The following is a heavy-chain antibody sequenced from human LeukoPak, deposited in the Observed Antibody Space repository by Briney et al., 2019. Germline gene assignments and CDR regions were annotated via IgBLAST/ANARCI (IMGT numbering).Heavy chain of an antibody. V-gene: IGHV4-34*01. D-gene: IGHD2-15*01. CDR1: GGSFSGYY. Sequence: SETLSLTCAVYGGSFSGYYWSWIRQPPGKGLEWIGEINHSGSTSYNPSLKSRVTISVDTSKNQFSLKLSSVTAADTAVYYCARGLVVVAATRGYYYYYGMDVWGQGTTVTVSS. CDR2: INHSGST. CDR3: ARGLVVVAATRGYYYYYGMDV. J-gene: IGHJ6*02.